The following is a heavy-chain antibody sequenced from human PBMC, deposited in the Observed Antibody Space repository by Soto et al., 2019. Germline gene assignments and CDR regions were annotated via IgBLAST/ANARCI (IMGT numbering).Heavy chain of an antibody. CDR1: GFTVSSNY. Sequence: VQLVESGGGLVQPGGSLRLSCAASGFTVSSNYMSWVRQAPGKGLEWVSVIYSGGSTYYADSVKGRFTISRDNSKNTLYLQMNSLRAEDTAVYYCARHYYDSSGYYSIHDAFDIWGQGTMVTVSS. V-gene: IGHV3-66*04. J-gene: IGHJ3*02. D-gene: IGHD3-22*01. CDR3: ARHYYDSSGYYSIHDAFDI. CDR2: IYSGGST.